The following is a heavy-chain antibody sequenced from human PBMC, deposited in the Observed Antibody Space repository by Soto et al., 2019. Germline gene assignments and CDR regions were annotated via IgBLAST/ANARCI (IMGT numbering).Heavy chain of an antibody. CDR3: ARGHEPQLVVNYFDY. CDR2: INAGNGNT. V-gene: IGHV1-3*01. D-gene: IGHD6-13*01. Sequence: QVQLVQSGAEVKKPGASVKVSCKASGYTFTSYAMHWVRQAPGQRLEWMGWINAGNGNTKYSQKFQGRVTITRDTSASTAYMELSSLRSEDTAVYYCARGHEPQLVVNYFDYWGQGTLVTVSS. CDR1: GYTFTSYA. J-gene: IGHJ4*02.